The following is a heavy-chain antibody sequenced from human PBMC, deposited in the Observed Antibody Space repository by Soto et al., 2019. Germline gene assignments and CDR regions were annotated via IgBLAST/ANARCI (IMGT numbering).Heavy chain of an antibody. CDR1: GGSISSYY. J-gene: IGHJ3*02. D-gene: IGHD3-22*01. Sequence: PSETLSLTCTVSGGSISSYYWSWLRQPPGKGLEWIGYIYYSGSTNYNPSLKSRVTISVDTSKNQYSLKLSSVTAADTAVYYCARRYYDSSGDAFDIWGQGTMVTVSS. CDR3: ARRYYDSSGDAFDI. CDR2: IYYSGST. V-gene: IGHV4-59*01.